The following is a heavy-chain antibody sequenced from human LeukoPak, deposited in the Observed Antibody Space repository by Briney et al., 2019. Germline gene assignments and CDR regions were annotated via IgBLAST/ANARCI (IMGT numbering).Heavy chain of an antibody. CDR2: IYYSGST. CDR3: ATYYTNYDFWSGYYRGGYYFDY. D-gene: IGHD3-3*01. J-gene: IGHJ4*02. Sequence: SETLSLTCTVSGGSISSSSYYCGWIRQPPGKGLEWIGSIYYSGSTYYNPSLKSRVTISVDTSKIQFSLKLSSVTAADTAVYYCATYYTNYDFWSGYYRGGYYFDYWGQGTLVTVSS. V-gene: IGHV4-39*01. CDR1: GGSISSSSYY.